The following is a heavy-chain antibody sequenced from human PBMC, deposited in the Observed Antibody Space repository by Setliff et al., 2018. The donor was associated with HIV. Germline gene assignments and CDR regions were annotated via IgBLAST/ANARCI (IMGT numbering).Heavy chain of an antibody. CDR3: ARGGAVSADFDS. CDR1: GGSISSGDYY. V-gene: IGHV4-30-4*08. CDR2: IYYSGST. J-gene: IGHJ5*01. Sequence: TLSLTCTVSGGSISSGDYYWSWIRQPPGKGLEWIGYIYYSGSTYYNPSLKSRVTISVDTSKNQFSLSLNSVTAADTAVYFCARGGAVSADFDSWGQGTLVTVSS. D-gene: IGHD3-16*01.